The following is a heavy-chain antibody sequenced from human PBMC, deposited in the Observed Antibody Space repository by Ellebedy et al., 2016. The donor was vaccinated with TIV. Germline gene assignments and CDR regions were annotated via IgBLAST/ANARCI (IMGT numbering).Heavy chain of an antibody. Sequence: GESLKISCEASGIIVSDYFMNWVRQAPGKGLEWVSVLYPDAKTNYTDSVNGRFIVSRDSSKKTLYLQMHSLTAEDSALYYLVRDPGGGGDFGDNWFDPWGQGTLVTVSS. CDR3: VRDPGGGGDFGDNWFDP. V-gene: IGHV3-66*01. J-gene: IGHJ5*02. D-gene: IGHD2-21*01. CDR2: LYPDAKT. CDR1: GIIVSDYF.